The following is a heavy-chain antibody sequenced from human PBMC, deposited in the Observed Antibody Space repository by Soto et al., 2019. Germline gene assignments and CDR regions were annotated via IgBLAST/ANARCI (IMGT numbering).Heavy chain of an antibody. Sequence: QVQLVQSGTEVRKPGASVKVSCKASGYTFTTYGISWVRQAPGQGPEWMGWISPYNSKTTYSEKFQGRVTVTADTSTSTAYMELRSLTSDDTAMYYCARETRRNWFDPWGQGTLVTVS. J-gene: IGHJ5*02. CDR3: ARETRRNWFDP. D-gene: IGHD4-17*01. V-gene: IGHV1-18*04. CDR2: ISPYNSKT. CDR1: GYTFTTYG.